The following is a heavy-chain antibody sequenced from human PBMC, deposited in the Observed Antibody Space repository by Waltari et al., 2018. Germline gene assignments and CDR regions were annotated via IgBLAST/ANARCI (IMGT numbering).Heavy chain of an antibody. J-gene: IGHJ3*02. V-gene: IGHV3-7*01. CDR3: TRGGFCSGGRCDSAAFDI. CDR1: DFTFTTYW. CDR2: IHQNGIEK. D-gene: IGHD2-15*01. Sequence: EVQLVESGGDLVQPGGSLRLSCAASDFTFTTYWMNWVRQAPGKGLEGVANIHQNGIEKYYVDSVNGRFSISRDNAKKSLYLQMDSLRADDTGFYYCTRGGFCSGGRCDSAAFDIWGQGTMVTVSS.